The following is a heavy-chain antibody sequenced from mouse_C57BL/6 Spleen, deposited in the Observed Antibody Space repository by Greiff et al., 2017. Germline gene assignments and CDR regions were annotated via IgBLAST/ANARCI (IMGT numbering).Heavy chain of an antibody. Sequence: VQLQQSGAELVRPGASVKLSCTASGFNIKDDYMHWVKQRPEQGLEWIGWIDPENGDTEYASKFQGKATITADTSSNTAYLPLSSLTSEDTAVYYCTEDYAMDDWGQGTSVTVSS. CDR2: IDPENGDT. CDR3: TEDYAMDD. CDR1: GFNIKDDY. V-gene: IGHV14-4*01. J-gene: IGHJ4*01.